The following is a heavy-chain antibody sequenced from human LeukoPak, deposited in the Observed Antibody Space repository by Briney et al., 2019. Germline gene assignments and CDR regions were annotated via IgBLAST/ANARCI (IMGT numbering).Heavy chain of an antibody. D-gene: IGHD3-22*01. CDR1: GFTFKIYW. CDR2: INDDGSDT. J-gene: IGHJ4*02. CDR3: VRGGPSTWF. Sequence: GGSLRLSCAASGFTFKIYWMHWVRQVPGKGPVWVARINDDGSDTVYADSVKGRFTISRDDAKNMLFLQMNSLRGEDTAVYHCVRGGPSTWFWGQGTLVTVSS. V-gene: IGHV3-74*01.